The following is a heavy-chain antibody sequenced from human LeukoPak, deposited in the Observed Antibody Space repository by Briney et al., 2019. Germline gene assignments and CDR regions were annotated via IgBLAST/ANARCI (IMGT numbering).Heavy chain of an antibody. J-gene: IGHJ3*02. D-gene: IGHD2-15*01. CDR3: ARDSAVVVGTRLFDI. CDR1: GGSITATNW. CDR2: VHLSGAT. V-gene: IGHV4-4*02. Sequence: SETLSLTCAVSGGSITATNWWSWVRQPPGKGLEWIGEVHLSGATNYNPSLESRVSMSIDKSKNHLSLEVTSVTAADTAVYYCARDSAVVVGTRLFDIWGQGTMVTVSS.